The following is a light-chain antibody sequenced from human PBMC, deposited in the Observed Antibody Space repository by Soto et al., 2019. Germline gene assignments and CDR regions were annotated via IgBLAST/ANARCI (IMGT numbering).Light chain of an antibody. CDR3: QQYYNWPRT. Sequence: EIVMTQSPATLSVSPGERATLSCRASENIYTNLAWYQQKPGQAPRLLFYGASTRATSLPARFSGTGSGTEFTLTINSLQAEDSAVYYCQQYYNWPRTFGQGTRLEI. V-gene: IGKV3-15*01. CDR1: ENIYTN. CDR2: GAS. J-gene: IGKJ5*01.